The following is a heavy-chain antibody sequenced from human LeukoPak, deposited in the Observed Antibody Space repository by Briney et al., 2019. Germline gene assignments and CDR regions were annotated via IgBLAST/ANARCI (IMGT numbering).Heavy chain of an antibody. CDR1: GYTFTGYY. D-gene: IGHD3-10*01. CDR3: ARDLVGYYGSGSYPSDY. V-gene: IGHV1-2*02. CDR2: INPNSGGT. J-gene: IGHJ4*02. Sequence: GASVKVSCKASGYTFTGYYMHWMRQAPGQGLEWMGWINPNSGGTNYAQKFQGRVTMTRDTSISTAYMELSRLRSDDTAVYYCARDLVGYYGSGSYPSDYWGQGTLVTVSS.